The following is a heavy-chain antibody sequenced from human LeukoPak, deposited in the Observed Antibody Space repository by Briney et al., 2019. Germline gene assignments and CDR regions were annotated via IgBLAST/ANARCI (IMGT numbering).Heavy chain of an antibody. CDR1: GYTFTSYG. CDR3: ARLIEMATIFSDA. J-gene: IGHJ5*02. D-gene: IGHD5-24*01. V-gene: IGHV1-18*01. CDR2: ISAYNGNT. Sequence: ASVKVSCKASGYTFTSYGISWVRQAPGQGLEWMGWISAYNGNTNYAQKLQGRVTMTTDTSTSTACMELRSLRSDDTAVYYCARLIEMATIFSDAWGQGTLVTVSS.